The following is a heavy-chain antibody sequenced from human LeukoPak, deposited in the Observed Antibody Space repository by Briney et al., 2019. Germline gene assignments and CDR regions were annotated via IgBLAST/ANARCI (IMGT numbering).Heavy chain of an antibody. CDR1: GGSFSGYY. D-gene: IGHD6-13*01. CDR3: TRGIAAAN. J-gene: IGHJ4*02. Sequence: SETLSLTCAVYGGSFSGYYWSWIRQPPGKGLEWIGEINHSGSTNYNPSLKSRVTISVDTSKNQFSLKLSSVTAADTAVYYCTRGIAAANWGQGTLVTVSS. CDR2: INHSGST. V-gene: IGHV4-34*01.